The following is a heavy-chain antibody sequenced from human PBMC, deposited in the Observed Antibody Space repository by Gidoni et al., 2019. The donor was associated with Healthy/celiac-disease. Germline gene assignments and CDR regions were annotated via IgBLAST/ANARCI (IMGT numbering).Heavy chain of an antibody. CDR1: GYTFTGYY. CDR3: ARKLDAGYYYDSSGYDAFDI. D-gene: IGHD3-22*01. CDR2: INPNSGGT. J-gene: IGHJ3*02. V-gene: IGHV1-2*04. Sequence: QVQLVQSGAEVKKPGASVKVSCKASGYTFTGYYMHWVRQAPGQGLEWMGWINPNSGGTNYAQKFQGWVTMTRDTSISTAYMELSRLRSDDTAVYYCARKLDAGYYYDSSGYDAFDIWGQGTMVTVSS.